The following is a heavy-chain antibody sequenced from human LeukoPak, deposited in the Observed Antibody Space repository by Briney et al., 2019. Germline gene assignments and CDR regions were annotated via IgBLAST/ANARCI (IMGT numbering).Heavy chain of an antibody. J-gene: IGHJ6*03. V-gene: IGHV4-34*01. CDR3: ARLRRDYYYMDV. CDR2: INPSGST. CDR1: GGSFSGFY. Sequence: SETLSLTCAVYGGSFSGFYWSWIRQPPGKGLEWIVEINPSGSTNYNPSLKSRVIISVDTSKNQFSLKLSSVTATDTAVYYCARLRRDYYYMDVWGKGTTVTVSS.